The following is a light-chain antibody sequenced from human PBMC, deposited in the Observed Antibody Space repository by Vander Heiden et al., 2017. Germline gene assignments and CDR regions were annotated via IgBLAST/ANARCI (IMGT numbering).Light chain of an antibody. Sequence: RASQSVSDSYLAWYQQRPGQAPRVLIYGASSRATGIPDRFSGSGSGTDFTLTISRLEPEDSAVYYCQQYGNSPPYTFGQGTKLEI. CDR2: GAS. V-gene: IGKV3-20*01. CDR3: QQYGNSPPYT. CDR1: QSVSDSY. J-gene: IGKJ2*01.